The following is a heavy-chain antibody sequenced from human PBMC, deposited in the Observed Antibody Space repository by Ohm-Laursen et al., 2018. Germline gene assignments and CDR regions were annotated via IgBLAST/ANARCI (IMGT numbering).Heavy chain of an antibody. CDR3: ARDYCSGGSCYSYWFDP. J-gene: IGHJ5*02. D-gene: IGHD2-15*01. V-gene: IGHV3-23*01. CDR1: GFTFSSYA. CDR2: ISGSGGST. Sequence: SLRLSCSASGFTFSSYAMSWVRQAPGKGLEWVSVISGSGGSTYYADSVKGRFIISRDNSKNTLYLQMNSLRAEDTAVYYCARDYCSGGSCYSYWFDPWGQGTLVTASS.